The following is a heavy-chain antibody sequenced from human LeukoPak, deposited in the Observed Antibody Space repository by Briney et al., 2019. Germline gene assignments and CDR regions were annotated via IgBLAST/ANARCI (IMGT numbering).Heavy chain of an antibody. CDR3: ARVPPDGSGSYSYYGMDV. D-gene: IGHD3-10*01. Sequence: GASVKVSCKASGGTFSSYAISWVRQAPGQGLEWMGGIIPIFGTANYAQKFQGRVTITADKSTSTAYMELSSLRSEDTAVYYCARVPPDGSGSYSYYGMDVWGKGTTVTVSS. V-gene: IGHV1-69*06. J-gene: IGHJ6*04. CDR1: GGTFSSYA. CDR2: IIPIFGTA.